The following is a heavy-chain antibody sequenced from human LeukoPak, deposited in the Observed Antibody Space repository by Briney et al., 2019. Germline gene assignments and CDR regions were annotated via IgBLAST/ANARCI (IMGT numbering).Heavy chain of an antibody. J-gene: IGHJ4*02. Sequence: GGSLRLSCAASGFTFDDFVMHWVRQAPEKGLEWVSGISWNSGSIGYADSVKGRFTISRDNAKNSLYLQMNSLRAEDTALYYCAKGGSGGGYWGQGTLVTVSS. V-gene: IGHV3-9*01. CDR1: GFTFDDFV. CDR3: AKGGSGGGY. CDR2: ISWNSGSI. D-gene: IGHD1-1*01.